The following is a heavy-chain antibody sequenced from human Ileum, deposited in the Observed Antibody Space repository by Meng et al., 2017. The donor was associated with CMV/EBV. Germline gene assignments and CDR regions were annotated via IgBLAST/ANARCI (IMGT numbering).Heavy chain of an antibody. CDR1: GYSFSSSW. V-gene: IGHV5-51*01. CDR3: ARRSPTFYAMDV. Sequence: GESLKISWKGSGYSFSSSWIGWVRQMPGKGLEWMGIIYPGDSDARYSPSFQGQVTISADKSISTAYLQWNSLKASDTAMYYCARRSPTFYAMDVWGQGTTVTVSS. CDR2: IYPGDSDA. J-gene: IGHJ6*02.